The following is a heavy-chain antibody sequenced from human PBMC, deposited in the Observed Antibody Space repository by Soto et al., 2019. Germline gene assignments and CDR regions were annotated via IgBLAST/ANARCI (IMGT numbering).Heavy chain of an antibody. D-gene: IGHD7-27*01. CDR2: IYKSATT. V-gene: IGHV4-30-4*01. Sequence: TLSPTCSVSGDSISNLDYFWAWIRQPPGQALEYIGYIYKSATTYYNPSFESRVAISVDTPKSQFSLNVTSVTAADTAVYFCARGRYCLTGRCFPNWFDSWGQGALVTVSS. CDR1: GDSISNLDYF. J-gene: IGHJ5*01. CDR3: ARGRYCLTGRCFPNWFDS.